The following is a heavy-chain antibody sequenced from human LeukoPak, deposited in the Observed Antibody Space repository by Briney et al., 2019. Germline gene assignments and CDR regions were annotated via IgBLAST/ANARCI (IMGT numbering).Heavy chain of an antibody. CDR3: ARDRVITMVRGVISPRFDP. D-gene: IGHD3-10*01. CDR2: INPNSGGT. Sequence: ASVKVSCKASGYTFTGYYMHWVRQAPGQGLEWMGWINPNSGGTNYAQKFQGRVTMTRDTSISTAHMELSRLRSDDTAVYYCARDRVITMVRGVISPRFDPWGQGTLVTVSS. V-gene: IGHV1-2*02. CDR1: GYTFTGYY. J-gene: IGHJ5*02.